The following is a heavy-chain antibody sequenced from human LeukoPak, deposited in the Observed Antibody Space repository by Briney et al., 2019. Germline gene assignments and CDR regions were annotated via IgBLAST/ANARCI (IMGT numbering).Heavy chain of an antibody. CDR1: GGSISSAGYY. J-gene: IGHJ4*02. V-gene: IGHV4-31*03. Sequence: SGTLSLTCTVSGGSISSAGYYWSWIRQHPGKGLEWIGYIYFTGNTYYNPSLKSRVTILVDTSKNQFSLKLSSVTAADTAVYYCAREYCSGGSCYVDNAWGQGTLVTVSS. CDR3: AREYCSGGSCYVDNA. D-gene: IGHD2-15*01. CDR2: IYFTGNT.